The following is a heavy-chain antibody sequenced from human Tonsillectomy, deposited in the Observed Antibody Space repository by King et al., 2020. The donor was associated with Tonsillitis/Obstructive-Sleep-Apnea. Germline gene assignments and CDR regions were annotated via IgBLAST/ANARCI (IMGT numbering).Heavy chain of an antibody. V-gene: IGHV3-48*02. Sequence: VQLVESGGGLLQPGGSLRLSCAASGFTFSSYSMNWVRQAPGKGLEWVSYISSSSSAIYYADSVKGRFTISRDNAKNSLYLQMNSLRDEDTAVYYCPSDPTTISAPHYYFDYWGQGTLVTVSS. CDR2: ISSSSSAI. CDR3: PSDPTTISAPHYYFDY. J-gene: IGHJ4*02. CDR1: GFTFSSYS. D-gene: IGHD4/OR15-4a*01.